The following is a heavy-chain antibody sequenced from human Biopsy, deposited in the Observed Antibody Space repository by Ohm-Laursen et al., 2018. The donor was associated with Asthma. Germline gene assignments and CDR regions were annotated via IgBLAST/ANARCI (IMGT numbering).Heavy chain of an antibody. D-gene: IGHD2-15*01. CDR2: IHYSGST. J-gene: IGHJ4*02. Sequence: GTLSLTCTVSGGSIRSYYWTWIRQPPGKGLEWIGNIHYSGSTYSNPSLKSRVTISVDTSKKQISLRLSSVIAADTAVYYCAGFCSGGNCPDHWGQGTMVTVSS. CDR3: AGFCSGGNCPDH. CDR1: GGSIRSYY. V-gene: IGHV4-59*01.